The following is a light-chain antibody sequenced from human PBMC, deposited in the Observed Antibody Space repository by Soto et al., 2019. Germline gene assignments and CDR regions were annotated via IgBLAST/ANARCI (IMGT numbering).Light chain of an antibody. Sequence: QSALTQPASVSGSPGQSITISCTGTSSDVGGYNYVSWYQQHPGKAPKLMIYGVTKWPSGVSNRFSGSKSGNTASLTISGLQAEDEADYYCSSYTSVGTVLFGGGTKVTVL. CDR1: SSDVGGYNY. CDR3: SSYTSVGTVL. J-gene: IGLJ2*01. CDR2: GVT. V-gene: IGLV2-14*01.